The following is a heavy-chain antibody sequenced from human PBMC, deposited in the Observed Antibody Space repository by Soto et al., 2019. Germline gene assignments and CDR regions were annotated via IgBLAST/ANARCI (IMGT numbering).Heavy chain of an antibody. CDR3: GRGWGDFWSGYYMYDFDY. CDR1: GYTFTGYY. CDR2: INPNSGGT. D-gene: IGHD3-3*01. J-gene: IGHJ4*02. V-gene: IGHV1-2*02. Sequence: GASVKVSCKASGYTFTGYYMHWVRQAPGQGLEWMGWINPNSGGTNYAQKFQGRVTMTRDTSISKAYMELSRLRSDDTAVYYCGRGWGDFWSGYYMYDFDYWGQGTLVTVSS.